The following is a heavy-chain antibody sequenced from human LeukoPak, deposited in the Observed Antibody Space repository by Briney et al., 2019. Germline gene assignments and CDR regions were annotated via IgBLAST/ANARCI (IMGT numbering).Heavy chain of an antibody. D-gene: IGHD1-14*01. CDR3: ARERTGYYMAV. V-gene: IGHV3-30*02. J-gene: IGHJ6*03. Sequence: GGSLRPSCAASGFTFSNYAMHWVRQSPGKGLECVAFISYDGSKKFYVDSVKGRFTISRDDSKNTLYLQMNSLRGEDTAIYYCARERTGYYMAVWGKGTTVTISS. CDR2: ISYDGSKK. CDR1: GFTFSNYA.